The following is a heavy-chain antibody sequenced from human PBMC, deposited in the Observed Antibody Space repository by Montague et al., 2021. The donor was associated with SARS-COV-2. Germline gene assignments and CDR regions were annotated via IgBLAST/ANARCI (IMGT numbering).Heavy chain of an antibody. Sequence: QSGAEVKKPGESLKISCKGSGYSFISYWIGWVRQMPGKGLEWMEIIYPGDSETRYSPSFQGQVTISADKSISTAYLQWSSLKASDTAMYYWVRLGGLRDYYYYGMDVWGQGTTVTVSS. V-gene: IGHV5-51*01. D-gene: IGHD5-12*01. J-gene: IGHJ6*02. CDR1: GYSFISYW. CDR3: VRLGGLRDYYYYGMDV. CDR2: IYPGDSET.